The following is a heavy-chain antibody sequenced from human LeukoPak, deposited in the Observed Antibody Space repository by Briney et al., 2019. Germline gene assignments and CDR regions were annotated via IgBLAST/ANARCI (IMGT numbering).Heavy chain of an antibody. J-gene: IGHJ4*02. CDR2: FDPEEGET. V-gene: IGHV1-24*01. CDR1: GHTLTELS. CDR3: AETHGVP. Sequence: ASVKVSCKVSGHTLTELSMHWVRQTPEKGPEWMGGFDPEEGETIYAHTFQGRVTMTEDTSTDTAYMELSSLRSEDTAVYYCAETHGVPWGQGTLVTVSS. D-gene: IGHD2-8*01.